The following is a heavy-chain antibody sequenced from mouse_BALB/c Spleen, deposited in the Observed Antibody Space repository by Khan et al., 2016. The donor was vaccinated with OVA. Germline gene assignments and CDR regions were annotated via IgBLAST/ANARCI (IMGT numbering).Heavy chain of an antibody. V-gene: IGHV1S135*01. CDR1: GYSFTDYY. CDR3: TRVGTTGWFAY. D-gene: IGHD2-13*01. J-gene: IGHJ3*01. Sequence: IQLVQSGPELMKPGASVKISCKASGYSFTDYYIHWVKQSHGQSLEWIGYIDPFNGSTNFNQKFKGTATLTVDKSSSTAYMHLNSLTSEDSAVYYCTRVGTTGWFAYWGQGTLVTVSA. CDR2: IDPFNGST.